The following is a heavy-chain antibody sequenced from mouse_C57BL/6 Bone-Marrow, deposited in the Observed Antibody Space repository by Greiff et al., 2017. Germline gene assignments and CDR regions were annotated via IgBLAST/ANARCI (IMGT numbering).Heavy chain of an antibody. D-gene: IGHD1-1*01. Sequence: VQLQQPGAELVKPGASVKMSCKASGYTFTSYWITWVKQRPGQGLEWIGDIYPGSGSTNYNEKFKSKATLTVDKSSSTAYMQLSSLTSEDSAVYYCARYLITTVVHWYFDVWGTGTTVTVSS. V-gene: IGHV1-55*01. CDR2: IYPGSGST. CDR1: GYTFTSYW. J-gene: IGHJ1*03. CDR3: ARYLITTVVHWYFDV.